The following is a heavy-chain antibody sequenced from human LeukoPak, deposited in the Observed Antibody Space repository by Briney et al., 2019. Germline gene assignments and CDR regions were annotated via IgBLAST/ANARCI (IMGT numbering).Heavy chain of an antibody. CDR2: IDPAGTDT. D-gene: IGHD6-19*01. V-gene: IGHV3-7*01. J-gene: IGHJ4*02. CDR1: GFSFNSHW. CDR3: GRFGYVAGIDL. Sequence: PGGSLRLSCAASGFSFNSHWMTWVRQPPGRGLEWLANIDPAGTDTYYVDPVKGRFTISRDNAKNLVYLEMNTLRAEDTAVYSCGRFGYVAGIDLWGQGTLVTVSS.